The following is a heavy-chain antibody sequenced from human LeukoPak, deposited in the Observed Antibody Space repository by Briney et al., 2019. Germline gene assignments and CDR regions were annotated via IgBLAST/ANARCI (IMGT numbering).Heavy chain of an antibody. CDR1: GGSFSGYY. Sequence: PSETPSLTCAVYGGSFSGYYWSLIRQPPGKGLEWIGEINHSGSTNYNPSLKSRVTISVDTSKNQFSLKLSSVTAADTAVYYCARGGDYVWGSYRYFDYWGQGTLVTVSS. V-gene: IGHV4-34*01. D-gene: IGHD3-16*02. CDR3: ARGGDYVWGSYRYFDY. J-gene: IGHJ4*02. CDR2: INHSGST.